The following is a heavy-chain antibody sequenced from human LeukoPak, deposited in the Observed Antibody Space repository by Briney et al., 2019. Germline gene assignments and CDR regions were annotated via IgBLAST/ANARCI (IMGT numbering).Heavy chain of an antibody. D-gene: IGHD5-24*01. J-gene: IGHJ4*02. CDR1: GGSFNAYY. CDR2: IIHSGST. V-gene: IGHV4-34*12. Sequence: PSETLSLTCGVYGGSFNAYYWSWIRQSPARGLEWIGEIIHSGSTNYNPSLRGRVMIFVDTSKNQFSLKLSSMTAADTAVYYCARHSVKGWLAYYFDYWDQGTLVTVSS. CDR3: ARHSVKGWLAYYFDY.